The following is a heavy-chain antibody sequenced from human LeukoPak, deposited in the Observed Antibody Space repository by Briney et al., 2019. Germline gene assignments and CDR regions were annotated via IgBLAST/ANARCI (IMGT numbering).Heavy chain of an antibody. CDR2: IYHSGST. J-gene: IGHJ4*02. D-gene: IGHD6-13*01. Sequence: SETLSLTCTVSGGSISSGGYSWSWIRQPPGKGLEWIGYIYHSGSTYYNPSLKSRVTISVDRSKNQFSLKLSSVTAADTAVYYCARDKPISSWYIGGYYFDYWGQGTLVTVSS. CDR1: GGSISSGGYS. CDR3: ARDKPISSWYIGGYYFDY. V-gene: IGHV4-30-2*01.